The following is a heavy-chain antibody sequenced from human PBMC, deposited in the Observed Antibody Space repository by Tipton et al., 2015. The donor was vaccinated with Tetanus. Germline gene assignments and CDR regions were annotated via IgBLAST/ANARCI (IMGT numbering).Heavy chain of an antibody. CDR3: AREGSYYGMDV. J-gene: IGHJ6*02. CDR1: GGSISSYY. V-gene: IGHV4-59*01. Sequence: TLSLTCTVSGGSISSYYWSWIRQPPGKGLEWIGYIYYSGSTNYNPSLKSRVTISVDTSKNQFSLKLSSVTAADTAVYHCAREGSYYGMDVWGQGTTVTVSS. CDR2: IYYSGST.